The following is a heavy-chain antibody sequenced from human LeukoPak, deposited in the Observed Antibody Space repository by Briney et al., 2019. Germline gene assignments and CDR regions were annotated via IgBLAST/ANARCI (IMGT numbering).Heavy chain of an antibody. J-gene: IGHJ4*02. V-gene: IGHV3-23*01. CDR3: AKGAWAILTGYPFDY. CDR1: GFTFSSYG. CDR2: ISGIGGST. Sequence: PRGSLRLSCAASGFTFSSYGMSWGRQAPGKVLEWGSVISGIGGSTYYADSVKGRFTIPRDNSKNTLYLQMNSLRAEDTAVYSCAKGAWAILTGYPFDYCGQGTLVTVSS. D-gene: IGHD3-9*01.